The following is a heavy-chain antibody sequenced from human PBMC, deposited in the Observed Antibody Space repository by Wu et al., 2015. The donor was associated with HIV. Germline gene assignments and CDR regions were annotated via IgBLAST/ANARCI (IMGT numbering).Heavy chain of an antibody. CDR2: IIPIFGTA. D-gene: IGHD3-9*01. CDR1: GGTFSSYA. V-gene: IGHV1-69*05. Sequence: QVQLVQSGAEVKKPGSSVKVSCKASGGTFSSYAISWVRQAPGQGLEWMGGIIPIFGTANYAQKFQGRVTITTDESTSTAYMELSSLRSEDTAVYYCARGDVNYDILTGYREDYYYYGMDVWGQGTTVTVSS. CDR3: ARGDVNYDILTGYREDYYYYGMDV. J-gene: IGHJ6*02.